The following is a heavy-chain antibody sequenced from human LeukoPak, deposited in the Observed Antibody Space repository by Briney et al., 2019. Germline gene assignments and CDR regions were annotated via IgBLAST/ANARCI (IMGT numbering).Heavy chain of an antibody. Sequence: ASVKVSCKASGYTFTSYYMHWVRQAPGQGLEWMGIINPGGGSTSYAQKFQGRVTMTRDMSTSTVYMELSSLRSEDTAVYYCARDNDRTIVGYLGIDPWGQGTLVTVSS. CDR1: GYTFTSYY. J-gene: IGHJ5*02. D-gene: IGHD3-3*01. V-gene: IGHV1-46*01. CDR3: ARDNDRTIVGYLGIDP. CDR2: INPGGGST.